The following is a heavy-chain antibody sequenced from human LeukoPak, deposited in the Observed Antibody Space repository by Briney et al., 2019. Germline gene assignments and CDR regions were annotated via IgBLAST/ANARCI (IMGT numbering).Heavy chain of an antibody. Sequence: ASVKLSFKSSGYTFTSYYMHWVRHAPGQGLEWMGIINPSGGSTSYAQKFQGRVTMTRDMSTSTVYMQLSSLRSEYTAVYYCARAGYDSSGYYYFDYWGQGTLVTVSS. CDR3: ARAGYDSSGYYYFDY. J-gene: IGHJ4*02. CDR1: GYTFTSYY. CDR2: INPSGGST. V-gene: IGHV1-46*01. D-gene: IGHD3-22*01.